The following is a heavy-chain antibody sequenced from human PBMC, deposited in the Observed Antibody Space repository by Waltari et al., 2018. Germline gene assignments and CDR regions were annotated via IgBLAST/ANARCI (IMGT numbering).Heavy chain of an antibody. D-gene: IGHD1-26*01. J-gene: IGHJ3*02. CDR3: ARAWISLILGATSAFDI. CDR1: GGSFSGYY. CDR2: INHSGST. V-gene: IGHV4-34*01. Sequence: QVQLQQWGAGLLKPSETLSLTCAVYGGSFSGYYWIWIRQPPGKGLEWIGEINHSGSTNYNPSLKSRVTISVDTSKNQFSLKLSSVTAADTAVYYCARAWISLILGATSAFDIWGQGTMVTVS.